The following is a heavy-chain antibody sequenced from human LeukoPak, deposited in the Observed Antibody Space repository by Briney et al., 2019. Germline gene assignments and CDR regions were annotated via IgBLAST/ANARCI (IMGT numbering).Heavy chain of an antibody. CDR1: GYSISSGYY. Sequence: PSETLSLTCTVSGYSISSGYYWGWIRQPPVKGLEWIGSIYHSGSTYYNPSLKSRFTMSVDTSKNQFSLNLSSVTAADTAVYFCARRSARWHDFDYWGQGTLVTVSS. V-gene: IGHV4-38-2*02. CDR3: ARRSARWHDFDY. CDR2: IYHSGST. D-gene: IGHD1-26*01. J-gene: IGHJ4*02.